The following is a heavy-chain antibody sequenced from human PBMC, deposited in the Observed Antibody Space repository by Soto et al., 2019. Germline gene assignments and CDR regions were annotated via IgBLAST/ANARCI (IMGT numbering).Heavy chain of an antibody. D-gene: IGHD3-10*01. CDR2: IYYSGST. Sequence: SETLSLTCTVSGGSISSGGYYWSWIRQHPGKGLEWIGYIYYSGSTYYNPSLKSRVTISVDTSKNQFSLKLSSVTAADTAVYYCARTFRFGEGGWFDPWGQGTLVTVPQ. CDR3: ARTFRFGEGGWFDP. CDR1: GGSISSGGYY. V-gene: IGHV4-31*03. J-gene: IGHJ5*02.